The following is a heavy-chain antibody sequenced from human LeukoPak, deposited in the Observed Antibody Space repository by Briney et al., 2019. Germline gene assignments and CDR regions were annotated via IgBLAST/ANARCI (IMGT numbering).Heavy chain of an antibody. V-gene: IGHV3-53*01. CDR1: GFTVSSNY. J-gene: IGHJ4*02. Sequence: PGGSLSLSCAASGFTVSSNYMSWVRQAPGKGLEWVSVIYSGGSTYYADSVKGRFTISRDNSKNTLYLQMNSLRAEDTAVYYCARDLLGFFDYWGQGTLVTVSS. CDR3: ARDLLGFFDY. CDR2: IYSGGST.